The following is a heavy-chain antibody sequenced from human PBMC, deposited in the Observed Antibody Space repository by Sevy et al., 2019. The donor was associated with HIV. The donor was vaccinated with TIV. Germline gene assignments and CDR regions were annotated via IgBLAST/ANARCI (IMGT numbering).Heavy chain of an antibody. V-gene: IGHV3-74*03. CDR3: ARPTDISIGFPFDS. CDR2: INGDGKTT. Sequence: GGSLRLSCAASGFTFSSYWMHWVRQAPGERPVWVSRINGDGKTTTYADSVKGRFTISRDNGKNTVYLQMDSLRAEDTAVYYRARPTDISIGFPFDSWGQGTLVTVSS. D-gene: IGHD2-15*01. J-gene: IGHJ4*02. CDR1: GFTFSSYW.